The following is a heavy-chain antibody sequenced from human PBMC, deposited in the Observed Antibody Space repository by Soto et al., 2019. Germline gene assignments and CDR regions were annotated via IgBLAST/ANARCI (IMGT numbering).Heavy chain of an antibody. CDR2: ISGSGGST. J-gene: IGHJ4*02. D-gene: IGHD6-13*01. CDR1: GFTFSSYA. Sequence: EVQLLESGGGLVQPGGSLRLSCAASGFTFSSYAMSWVRQAPGKGLEWVAAISGSGGSTYYAYSVKGRFTISRDNTKNTLYLQMNRLRPEDTPVYYCPKGAGYSRSGYVDYWGQGTLGTGSS. CDR3: PKGAGYSRSGYVDY. V-gene: IGHV3-23*01.